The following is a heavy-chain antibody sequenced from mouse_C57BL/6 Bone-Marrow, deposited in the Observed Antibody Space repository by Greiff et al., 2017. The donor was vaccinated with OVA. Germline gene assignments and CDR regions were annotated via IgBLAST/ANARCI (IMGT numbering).Heavy chain of an antibody. V-gene: IGHV5-6*01. J-gene: IGHJ1*03. CDR3: ARAGELYAYWYFDV. CDR2: ISSGGSYT. CDR1: GFTFSSYG. D-gene: IGHD2-12*01. Sequence: EVQLVESGGDLVKPGGSLKLSCAASGFTFSSYGMSWVRQTPDKRLEWVATISSGGSYTYYPDSVKGRFTFTRDKAKNTLYLQMSSLKSEDTGMYYGARAGELYAYWYFDVWGTGTTVTVSS.